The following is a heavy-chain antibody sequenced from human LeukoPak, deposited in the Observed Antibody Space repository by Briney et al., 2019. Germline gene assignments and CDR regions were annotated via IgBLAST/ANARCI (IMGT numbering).Heavy chain of an antibody. CDR2: IYYSGST. CDR1: GGSISSSSYY. V-gene: IGHV4-39*07. CDR3: AREGSGYCSSTSCQGGNWFDP. D-gene: IGHD2-2*01. Sequence: SETLSLTCTVSGGSISSSSYYWGWIRQPPGKGLEWIGSIYYSGSTYYNPSLKSRVTISVDTSKNQFSLKLSSVTAADTAVYYCAREGSGYCSSTSCQGGNWFDPWGQGTLVTVSS. J-gene: IGHJ5*02.